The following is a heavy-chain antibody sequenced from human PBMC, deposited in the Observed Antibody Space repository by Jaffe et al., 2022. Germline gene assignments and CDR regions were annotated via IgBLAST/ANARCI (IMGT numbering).Heavy chain of an antibody. J-gene: IGHJ4*02. CDR3: AKLGYCSSTSCYGRARGALHFDY. D-gene: IGHD2-2*01. V-gene: IGHV3-30*02. Sequence: QVQLVESGGGVVQPGGSLRLSCAASGFTFSSYGMHWVRQAPGKGLEWVAFIRYDGSNKYYADSVKGRFTISRDNSKNTLYLQMNSLRAEDTAVYYCAKLGYCSSTSCYGRARGALHFDYWGQGTLVTVSS. CDR1: GFTFSSYG. CDR2: IRYDGSNK.